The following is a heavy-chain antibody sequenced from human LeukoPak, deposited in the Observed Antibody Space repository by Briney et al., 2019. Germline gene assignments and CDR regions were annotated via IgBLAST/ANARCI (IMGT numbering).Heavy chain of an antibody. CDR3: AKGRQYMDV. Sequence: PGGSLRLSCAASGFTFSSYGMHWVRQAPGKGLEWVAVISYDGSKKYYADSVKGRFTISRDNSKNTLYLQMNSLRAEDTAVYYCAKGRQYMDVWGKGTTVTISS. V-gene: IGHV3-30*18. CDR2: ISYDGSKK. CDR1: GFTFSSYG. J-gene: IGHJ6*04.